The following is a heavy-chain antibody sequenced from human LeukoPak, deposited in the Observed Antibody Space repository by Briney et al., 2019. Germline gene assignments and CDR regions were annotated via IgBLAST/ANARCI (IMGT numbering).Heavy chain of an antibody. V-gene: IGHV4-61*02. J-gene: IGHJ3*02. D-gene: IGHD3-3*01. Sequence: PSQTLSLTCTVSGGSINSGAYYWSWIRQPAGKGLEWVGRINTNGNTNYHPSLKRRVTIPVDTSKNQLCLKLASVTAADTAVYYCARDLDFWSGYYTGSGAFDIWGQGTTVTVSS. CDR2: INTNGNT. CDR3: ARDLDFWSGYYTGSGAFDI. CDR1: GGSINSGAYY.